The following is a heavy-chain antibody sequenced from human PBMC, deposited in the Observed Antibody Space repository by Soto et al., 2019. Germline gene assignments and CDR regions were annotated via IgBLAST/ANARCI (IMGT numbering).Heavy chain of an antibody. Sequence: QVQLVESGGGVVQPGRSLRLSCAASGFTFSSYAMHWVRQAPGKGLEWVAVISYDGSNKYYADSVKGRFTISRDNSKNTLYLQMNSLRAEDTAVYYCARGGEMAPHVYWGQGTLVTVSS. D-gene: IGHD4-17*01. CDR2: ISYDGSNK. J-gene: IGHJ4*02. CDR3: ARGGEMAPHVY. V-gene: IGHV3-30-3*01. CDR1: GFTFSSYA.